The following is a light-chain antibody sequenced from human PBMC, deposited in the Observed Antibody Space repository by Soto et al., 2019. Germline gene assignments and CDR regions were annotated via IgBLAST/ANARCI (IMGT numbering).Light chain of an antibody. CDR1: SSNIGAGYD. V-gene: IGLV1-40*01. CDR2: SNN. J-gene: IGLJ2*01. CDR3: QSYDSSLSGVV. Sequence: QPVLTQPPSVSGAPGQRVTLSCTGSSSNIGAGYDVHWYQHLPGTAPKLLIYSNNNRPSGVPDRFSGSKSGTSASLAITGLQPEDETHYYCQSYDSSLSGVVFGGGTKLTVL.